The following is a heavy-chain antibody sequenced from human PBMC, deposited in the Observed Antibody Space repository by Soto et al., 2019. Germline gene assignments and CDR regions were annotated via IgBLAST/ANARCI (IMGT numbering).Heavy chain of an antibody. CDR3: ARTLTMVRGWRWFDP. V-gene: IGHV4-59*08. J-gene: IGHJ5*02. D-gene: IGHD3-10*01. CDR2: IYYSGST. Sequence: QVQLQESGPGLVKPSETLSLTCTVSGGSISSYYWSWIRQPPGKGLEWIGYIYYSGSTNYNPSLKSRVTISVDTSKNQFSLKLSSVTAADTAVYYCARTLTMVRGWRWFDPWGQGTLVTVSS. CDR1: GGSISSYY.